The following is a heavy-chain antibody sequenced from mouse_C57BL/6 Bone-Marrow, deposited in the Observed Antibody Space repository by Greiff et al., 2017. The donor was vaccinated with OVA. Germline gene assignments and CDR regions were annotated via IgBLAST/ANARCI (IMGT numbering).Heavy chain of an antibody. V-gene: IGHV1-7*01. CDR3: ARFTTVVAPYWYFDV. Sequence: VQLQQSGAELAKPGASVKLSCKASCYTFTSYWMHWVKQRPGQGLEWIGYINPSSGYTKYNQKFKDKATLTADKSSSTAYMQLSSLTYEDSAVYYCARFTTVVAPYWYFDVWGTGTTVTVSS. J-gene: IGHJ1*03. CDR2: INPSSGYT. D-gene: IGHD1-1*01. CDR1: CYTFTSYW.